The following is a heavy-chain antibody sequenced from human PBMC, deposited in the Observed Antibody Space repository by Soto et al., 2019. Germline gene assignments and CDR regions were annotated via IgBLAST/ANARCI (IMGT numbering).Heavy chain of an antibody. J-gene: IGHJ1*01. D-gene: IGHD1-26*01. Sequence: SGKFSCKASGGTFSSYAISWVRQAPGQGLEWMGGIIPIFGTANYAQKFQGRVTITADESTSTAYMELSSLRSEDTAVYYCAREEGGSPEYFQHWGQGTLVTVSS. CDR3: AREEGGSPEYFQH. CDR2: IIPIFGTA. V-gene: IGHV1-69*13. CDR1: GGTFSSYA.